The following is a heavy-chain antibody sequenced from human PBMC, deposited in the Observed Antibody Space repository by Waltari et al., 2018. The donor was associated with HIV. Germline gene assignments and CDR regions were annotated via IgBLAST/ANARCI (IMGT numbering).Heavy chain of an antibody. D-gene: IGHD2-8*01. CDR1: CFIFGSPC. J-gene: IGHJ6*04. CDR2: SDGNGVVR. CDR3: VKDVTVTLDGAYYSGLDV. V-gene: IGHV3-74*01. Sequence: EESGGSPDQRGASLRLSCTASCFIFGSPCQNCFRQSPGKGLGWVGRSDGNGVVRKYADTVKGRFTITRDNAKNTLFLDMKNLSVEDSGIYYCVKDVTVTLDGAYYSGLDVWGVGTTVTVAT.